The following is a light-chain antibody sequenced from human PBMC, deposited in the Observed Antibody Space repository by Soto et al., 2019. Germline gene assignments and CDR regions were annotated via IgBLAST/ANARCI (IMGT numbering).Light chain of an antibody. J-gene: IGKJ5*01. CDR3: QQYNTYAT. CDR2: AAS. Sequence: DIQMTQSPSSVSASVGDRVTITCRASQGISSWLAWYQQKPGKAPKLLIFAASNLQSGVPARFSGSGSGSEFNFTITGLQPDDFATYFCQQYNTYATFGQGTRLEIK. V-gene: IGKV1D-16*01. CDR1: QGISSW.